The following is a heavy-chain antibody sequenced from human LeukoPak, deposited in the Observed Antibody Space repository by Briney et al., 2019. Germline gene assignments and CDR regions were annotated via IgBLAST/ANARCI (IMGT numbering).Heavy chain of an antibody. CDR1: GGSISSSSYY. Sequence: SETLSPTCTVSGGSISSSSYYWSWIRQSPEKGLEWIGNIHYSGSTDQNPSLKSRVTISVDTSKNQFSLKLSSVTAADTAVYYCARFKRADGWSYFDYWGQGTLVTVSS. V-gene: IGHV4-61*01. CDR3: ARFKRADGWSYFDY. CDR2: IHYSGST. J-gene: IGHJ4*02. D-gene: IGHD6-19*01.